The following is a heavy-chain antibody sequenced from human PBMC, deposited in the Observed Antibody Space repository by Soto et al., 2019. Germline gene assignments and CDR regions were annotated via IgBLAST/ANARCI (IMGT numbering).Heavy chain of an antibody. Sequence: ASVKVSCKASGGTFSSYTISWVRQAPGQGLEWMGRIIPILGIANYAQKFQGRVTITADKSTSTAYMELSSLRSEDTAVYYCAGLAVAGTGAFDIWGQGTMVTVSS. CDR3: AGLAVAGTGAFDI. D-gene: IGHD6-19*01. CDR1: GGTFSSYT. CDR2: IIPILGIA. V-gene: IGHV1-69*02. J-gene: IGHJ3*02.